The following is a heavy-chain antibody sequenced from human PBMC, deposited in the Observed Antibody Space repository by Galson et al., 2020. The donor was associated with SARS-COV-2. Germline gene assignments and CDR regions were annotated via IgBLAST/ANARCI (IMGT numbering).Heavy chain of an antibody. V-gene: IGHV3-30*04. CDR3: ARDYCSGGSCYDAFDI. CDR1: GFTFSSYA. J-gene: IGHJ3*02. D-gene: IGHD2-15*01. Sequence: GGSLRLSCAASGFTFSSYAMHWVRQAPGKGLEWVAVISYDGSNKYYADSVKGRFTISRDNSKNTLYLQMNSLRAEDTAVYYCARDYCSGGSCYDAFDIWGQGTMVTVSS. CDR2: ISYDGSNK.